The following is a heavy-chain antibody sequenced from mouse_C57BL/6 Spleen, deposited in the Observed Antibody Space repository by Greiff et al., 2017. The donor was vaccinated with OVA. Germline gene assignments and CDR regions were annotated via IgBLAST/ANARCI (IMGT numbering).Heavy chain of an antibody. J-gene: IGHJ2*01. CDR3: ARRRELRLPAS. CDR2: IYPGSGST. CDR1: GYTFTSYW. V-gene: IGHV1-55*01. Sequence: QVQLQQPGAELVKPGASVKMSCKASGYTFTSYWITWVKQRPGQGLEWIGDIYPGSGSTNYNEKFKRKATLTVDTSSSTAYMQLSSLTSEASAVSSCARRRELRLPASWGQGTTLTVSS. D-gene: IGHD3-2*02.